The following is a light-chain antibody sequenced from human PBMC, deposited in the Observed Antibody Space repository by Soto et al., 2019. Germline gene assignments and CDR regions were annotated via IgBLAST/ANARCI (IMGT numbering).Light chain of an antibody. V-gene: IGLV1-47*01. CDR1: SSNIGKNY. Sequence: QSVLTQPPSASGTPGQRVTISCSGSSSNIGKNYVYWYQQLPGTAPKLLICRNNQRPSGVAERFSGSSSGTSASLAISGLRSEDEADYYCAVWDASLSGWVFGGGTQLTVL. J-gene: IGLJ3*02. CDR2: RNN. CDR3: AVWDASLSGWV.